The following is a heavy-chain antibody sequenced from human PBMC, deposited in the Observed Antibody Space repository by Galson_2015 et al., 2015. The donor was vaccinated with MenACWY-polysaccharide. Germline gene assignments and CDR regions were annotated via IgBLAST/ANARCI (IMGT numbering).Heavy chain of an antibody. J-gene: IGHJ6*02. V-gene: IGHV5-51*01. D-gene: IGHD5-18*01. Sequence: QSGAEVKKPGESLKISCTGSGYSFTSYWIGWVRQMPGKGLEWMGIIYPGDSDTRYSPSFQGQVTISADKSISTAYLQWSSLKASDTAMYYCARHAHAHGYSYGPDYYYYGMDVWGQGTTVTVSS. CDR3: ARHAHAHGYSYGPDYYYYGMDV. CDR2: IYPGDSDT. CDR1: GYSFTSYW.